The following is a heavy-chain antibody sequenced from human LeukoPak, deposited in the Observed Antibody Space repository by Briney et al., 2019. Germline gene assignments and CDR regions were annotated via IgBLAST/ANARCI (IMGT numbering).Heavy chain of an antibody. V-gene: IGHV3-48*01. J-gene: IGHJ4*02. CDR2: IRHDSSDL. CDR1: GLTFSIYS. D-gene: IGHD3-10*01. CDR3: ARDWFGETV. Sequence: SGGSLRLSCAASGLTFSIYSMNWVRQAPGKGLERISFIRHDSSDLHYADSVKGRFTISRGNAIDSVYLQMNSLTAEDTAVYYCARDWFGETVWGRGTLVTVSS.